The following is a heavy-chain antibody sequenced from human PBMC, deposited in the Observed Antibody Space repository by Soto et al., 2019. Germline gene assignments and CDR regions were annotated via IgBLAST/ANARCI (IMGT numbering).Heavy chain of an antibody. V-gene: IGHV1-3*04. CDR1: GYTFSNYA. Sequence: QVQLVQSGAEVKKPGASVKVSCKASGYTFSNYAIHWVRQAPGQRLEWMGWINTDNGKTKYSQKFQGRATITRDTSATTAYMELSGLRSEDTAVYYCARPGVVVVADDAFDIWGQGTMVTVSS. D-gene: IGHD2-15*01. CDR3: ARPGVVVVADDAFDI. J-gene: IGHJ3*02. CDR2: INTDNGKT.